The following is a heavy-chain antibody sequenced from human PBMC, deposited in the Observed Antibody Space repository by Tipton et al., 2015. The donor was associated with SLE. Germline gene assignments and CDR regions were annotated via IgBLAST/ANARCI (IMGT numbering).Heavy chain of an antibody. D-gene: IGHD3-22*01. CDR1: GGSISIGSYY. Sequence: TLSLTCSVSGGSISIGSYYWSWLRQPPGKGLEWIGRIYNTGSTNYKSSLPSRGTISLDTSNNQFSLRLHSVTVADTAVYYCARGGLYETSTYSVGFDIWGQGTLVTVSP. CDR3: ARGGLYETSTYSVGFDI. CDR2: IYNTGST. J-gene: IGHJ3*02. V-gene: IGHV4-61*02.